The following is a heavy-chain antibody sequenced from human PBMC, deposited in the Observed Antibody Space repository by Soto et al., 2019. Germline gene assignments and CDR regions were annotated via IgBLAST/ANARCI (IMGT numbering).Heavy chain of an antibody. D-gene: IGHD1-26*01. CDR1: GFPFRYHF. Sequence: SGFPFRYHFMTWIRQAPGKGLDWVSPISGSGGGTAYVDSVKGRFTISRDNAKNRLYLQMNSLRAEDTAVYYCANRLGTYFLSGLPFDIWGQGTMVTVSS. J-gene: IGHJ3*02. CDR2: ISGSGGGT. V-gene: IGHV3-11*03. CDR3: ANRLGTYFLSGLPFDI.